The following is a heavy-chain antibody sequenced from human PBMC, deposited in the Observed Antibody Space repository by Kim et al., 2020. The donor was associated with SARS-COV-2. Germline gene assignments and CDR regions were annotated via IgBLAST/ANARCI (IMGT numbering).Heavy chain of an antibody. V-gene: IGHV1-2*06. Sequence: ASVKVSCKASGYTFTGYYMHWVRQAPGQGLEWMGRINPNSGGTNYAQKFQGRVTMTRDTSISTAYMELSRLRSDDTAVYYCARDDHPSADYGDYEDILVGDYWGQGTLVTVSS. CDR1: GYTFTGYY. CDR3: ARDDHPSADYGDYEDILVGDY. J-gene: IGHJ4*02. D-gene: IGHD4-17*01. CDR2: INPNSGGT.